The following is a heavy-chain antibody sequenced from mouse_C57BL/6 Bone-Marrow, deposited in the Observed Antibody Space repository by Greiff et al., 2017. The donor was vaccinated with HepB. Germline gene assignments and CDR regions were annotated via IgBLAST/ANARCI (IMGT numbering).Heavy chain of an antibody. CDR1: GYTFTSYW. J-gene: IGHJ4*01. CDR2: IDPSDSET. Sequence: QVQLQQPGAELVRPGSLVKLSCKASGYTFTSYWMHWVKQRPIQGLEWIGNIDPSDSETHYNQKFKDKATLTVDKSSSTAYMQLSSLTSEDSAVYYCATYYSNYPYAMDYWGQGTSVTVSS. D-gene: IGHD2-5*01. V-gene: IGHV1-52*01. CDR3: ATYYSNYPYAMDY.